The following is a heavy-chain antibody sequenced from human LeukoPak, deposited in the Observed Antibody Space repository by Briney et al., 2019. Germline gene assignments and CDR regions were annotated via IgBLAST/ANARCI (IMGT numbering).Heavy chain of an antibody. CDR3: ARDTRIYYDILTGYSTFDY. V-gene: IGHV4-4*07. CDR2: IYTSGST. D-gene: IGHD3-9*01. Sequence: PSETLSLTCTVSGGSISSYYWSWIRQPAGKGLEWLGRIYTSGSTNYNPSLKSRVTMSVDTSKNQFSLKLSSVTAADTAVYYCARDTRIYYDILTGYSTFDYWGQGTLVTVSS. J-gene: IGHJ4*02. CDR1: GGSISSYY.